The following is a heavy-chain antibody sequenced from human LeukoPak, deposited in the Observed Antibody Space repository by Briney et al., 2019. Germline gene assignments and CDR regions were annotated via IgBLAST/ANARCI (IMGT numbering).Heavy chain of an antibody. CDR1: GFTVSSNS. CDR3: AKGRDSSGRQYFQH. CDR2: ISGSGGST. J-gene: IGHJ1*01. D-gene: IGHD3-22*01. V-gene: IGHV3-23*01. Sequence: LPGGSLRLSCAASGFTVSSNSMSWVRQAPGKGLEWVSHISGSGGSTYYADSVKGRFTISRDNSMNTLYLQMNSLRAEDTAVYFCAKGRDSSGRQYFQHWGQGTLVTVSS.